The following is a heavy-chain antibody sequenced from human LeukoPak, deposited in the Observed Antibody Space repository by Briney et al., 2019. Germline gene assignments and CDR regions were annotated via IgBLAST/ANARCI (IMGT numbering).Heavy chain of an antibody. CDR3: ARDKELRFLEFDP. CDR1: GGTFSSYT. Sequence: SVKVSCKAPGGTFSSYTISWVRQAPGQGLEWMGRIIPILGIANYAQKFQGRVTITADKSTSTAYMELSSLRSEDTAVYYCARDKELRFLEFDPWGQGTLVTVSS. J-gene: IGHJ5*02. CDR2: IIPILGIA. D-gene: IGHD3-3*01. V-gene: IGHV1-69*04.